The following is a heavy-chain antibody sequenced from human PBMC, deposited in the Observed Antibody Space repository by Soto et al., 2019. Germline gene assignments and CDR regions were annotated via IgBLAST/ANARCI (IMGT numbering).Heavy chain of an antibody. V-gene: IGHV3-74*01. D-gene: IGHD6-13*01. CDR2: INSDGSST. CDR3: ARADSSSWYERNYYYYYYRDV. Sequence: EVQLVESGGGLVQPGGSLRLSCAASGFTFSSYWMHWVRQAPGKGLVWVSRINSDGSSTSYADSVKGRFTISRDNAKNTPYLQMNSLRGEDTAVYYCARADSSSWYERNYYYYYYRDVWGKGTTVTVSS. J-gene: IGHJ6*03. CDR1: GFTFSSYW.